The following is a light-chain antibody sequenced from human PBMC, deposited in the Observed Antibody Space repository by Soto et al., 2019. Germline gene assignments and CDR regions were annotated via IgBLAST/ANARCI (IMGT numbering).Light chain of an antibody. CDR2: AAS. CDR1: QIISTS. CDR3: QQGFSTPIT. V-gene: IGKV1-39*01. J-gene: IGKJ5*01. Sequence: DIQMTQSPSSLSASVRDRVTITCRASQIISTSLNWYQQKPGKAPKLLISAASTLQSGVPSRFSGSGSGTDITLTISSLQPEDSATYYCQQGFSTPITFGQGTRL.